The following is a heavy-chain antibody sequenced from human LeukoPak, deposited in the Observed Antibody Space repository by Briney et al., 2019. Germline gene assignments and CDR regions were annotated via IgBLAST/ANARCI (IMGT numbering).Heavy chain of an antibody. Sequence: GGSLRLSCAASGFTVSSNYMSWARQAPGKGLEWVSVIYSGGSTYYADSVKGRFTISRDNSKNTLYLQMNSLRAEDTAVYYCARDLSNSGSYYPYYYYGMDVWGQGTTVTVSS. CDR1: GFTVSSNY. D-gene: IGHD3-10*01. CDR3: ARDLSNSGSYYPYYYYGMDV. J-gene: IGHJ6*02. CDR2: IYSGGST. V-gene: IGHV3-66*02.